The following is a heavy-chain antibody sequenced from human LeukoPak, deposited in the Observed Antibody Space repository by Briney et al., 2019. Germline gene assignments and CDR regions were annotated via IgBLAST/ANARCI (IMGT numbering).Heavy chain of an antibody. CDR1: GFTFSTYW. Sequence: PGGSLRLSCAPSGFTFSTYWLGWVRQAPGKGLEWLANINQGGSEKYSVDSVKGRFTISRNNAKNSLFLQMNSLGAEDTAVYYCARDVGDLWGQGTLVTVSS. D-gene: IGHD2-21*02. CDR2: INQGGSEK. V-gene: IGHV3-7*01. CDR3: ARDVGDL. J-gene: IGHJ4*02.